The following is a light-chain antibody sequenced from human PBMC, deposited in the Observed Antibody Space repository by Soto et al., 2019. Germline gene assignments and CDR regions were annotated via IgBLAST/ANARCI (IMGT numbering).Light chain of an antibody. CDR2: EDN. Sequence: NFMLTQPHSVSESPGKTVTISCTRSGGSITSGYVQWYQQRPGSAPTTVIYEDNQRPSVVPDRFSGSIDSSSNSASLTISGLKTEDEADYYCQSYHSSYPYVFGTGTKLTVL. V-gene: IGLV6-57*03. J-gene: IGLJ1*01. CDR1: GGSITSGY. CDR3: QSYHSSYPYV.